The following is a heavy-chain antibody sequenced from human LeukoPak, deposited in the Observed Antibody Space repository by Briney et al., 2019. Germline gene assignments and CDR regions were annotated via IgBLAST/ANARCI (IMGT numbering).Heavy chain of an antibody. J-gene: IGHJ4*02. Sequence: ASVKVSCKASGYTFTSYDINWVRQATGQGLEWMGWMNPNSGNTGYAQKFQGRVTITRNTSISTAYMELSSLRSEDTAVYYCAREGGDDSSGYYSNKVDYWGQGTLVTVSS. CDR2: MNPNSGNT. CDR3: AREGGDDSSGYYSNKVDY. D-gene: IGHD3-22*01. V-gene: IGHV1-8*03. CDR1: GYTFTSYD.